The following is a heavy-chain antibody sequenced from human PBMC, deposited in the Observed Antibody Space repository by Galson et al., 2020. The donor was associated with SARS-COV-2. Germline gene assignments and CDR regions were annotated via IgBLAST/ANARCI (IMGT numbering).Heavy chain of an antibody. J-gene: IGHJ3*02. V-gene: IGHV6-1*01. CDR1: GDSVSSNSAA. D-gene: IGHD1-26*01. CDR2: TYYRSKWSI. CDR3: AGRVAGANSLDI. Sequence: SQTLSLTCAIPGDSVSSNSAAWNWTRQSPSRGLEWLGRTYYRSKWSIDYAVSVKSRIIINPDTSKNQFSLQLNSVTPEDTAMYYCAGRVAGANSLDIWGQGTMVIVSS.